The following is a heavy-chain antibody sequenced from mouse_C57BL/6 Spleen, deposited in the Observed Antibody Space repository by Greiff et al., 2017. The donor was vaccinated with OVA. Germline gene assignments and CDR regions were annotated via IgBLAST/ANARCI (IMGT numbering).Heavy chain of an antibody. Sequence: DVKLVESGGGLVKPGGSLKLSCAASGFTFSSYAMSWVRQTPEKRLEWVATISDGGSYTYYPDNVKGRFTISRDNAKNNLYLQMSHLKSEDTAMYYCARVDYGSSYYAMDYWGQGTSVTVSS. CDR3: ARVDYGSSYYAMDY. D-gene: IGHD1-1*01. J-gene: IGHJ4*01. V-gene: IGHV5-4*03. CDR1: GFTFSSYA. CDR2: ISDGGSYT.